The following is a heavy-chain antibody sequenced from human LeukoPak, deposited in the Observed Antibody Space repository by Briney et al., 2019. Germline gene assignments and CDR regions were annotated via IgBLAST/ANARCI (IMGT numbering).Heavy chain of an antibody. CDR3: ARARGGDSLFDY. CDR2: IKSDGSST. J-gene: IGHJ4*02. V-gene: IGHV3-74*01. Sequence: GGSLRLSCSASGFTFSSYWMHWVRQAPGKGLVWVSRIKSDGSSTSYADSVKGRLTISRDNAKNTLYLQMNSLRAEDTAVYYCARARGGDSLFDYWGQGTLVTVSS. D-gene: IGHD2-21*02. CDR1: GFTFSSYW.